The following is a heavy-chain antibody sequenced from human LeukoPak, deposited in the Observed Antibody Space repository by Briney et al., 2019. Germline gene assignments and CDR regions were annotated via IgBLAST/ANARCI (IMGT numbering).Heavy chain of an antibody. Sequence: GASVKVSCKASGYTFTGYYMHWVRQAPGQGLEWMGWINPNSGGTNYAQKFQGRVTMTRDTSISTAYMELSRLRSDDTAVYYCAREGDGGDKNPDTAMATDYWGQGTLVTVSS. J-gene: IGHJ4*02. V-gene: IGHV1-2*02. CDR3: AREGDGGDKNPDTAMATDY. D-gene: IGHD5-18*01. CDR1: GYTFTGYY. CDR2: INPNSGGT.